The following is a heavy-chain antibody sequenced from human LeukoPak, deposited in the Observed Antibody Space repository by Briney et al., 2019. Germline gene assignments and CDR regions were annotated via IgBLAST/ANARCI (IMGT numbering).Heavy chain of an antibody. CDR1: GYTLTELS. CDR3: AAGGVYDLLRY. Sequence: ASVRVSCTVSGYTLTELSMHWVRQAPGKGGGRMGGFDPGDAETIYVQKFQVRVTMTEDTSTDTAYMELSSLRSEDTAVYYCAAGGVYDLLRYWGQGAPVTVAS. V-gene: IGHV1-24*01. D-gene: IGHD5/OR15-5a*01. CDR2: FDPGDAET. J-gene: IGHJ4*02.